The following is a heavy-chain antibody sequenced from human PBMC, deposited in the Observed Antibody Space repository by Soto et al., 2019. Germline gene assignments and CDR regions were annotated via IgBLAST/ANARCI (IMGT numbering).Heavy chain of an antibody. D-gene: IGHD3-16*01. CDR3: ARSQRGRTAFTFDY. Sequence: KPSETLCITCAFSEDSVSNDNYSWSWIRQPPGKGLEWIGYIYYSGTTNYNSYLKSRLSLSVDMSKNQFSLKLASVTAADTAVYFCARSQRGRTAFTFDYWGQGAMVTVSS. CDR1: EDSVSNDNYS. V-gene: IGHV4-61*01. CDR2: IYYSGTT. J-gene: IGHJ4*02.